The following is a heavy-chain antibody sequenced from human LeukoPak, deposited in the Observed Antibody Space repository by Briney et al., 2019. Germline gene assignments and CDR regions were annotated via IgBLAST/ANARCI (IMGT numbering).Heavy chain of an antibody. CDR2: ISYDGSNK. V-gene: IGHV3-30*04. CDR3: ARDYLPLATSHPGP. D-gene: IGHD2-2*01. J-gene: IGHJ5*02. Sequence: GSLRLSCAASGFTFSSYAMHWVRQAPGKGLEWVAVISYDGSNKYYADSVKGRFTISRDNSKNTLYLQMNSLRAEDTAVYYCARDYLPLATSHPGPWGQGTLVTVSS. CDR1: GFTFSSYA.